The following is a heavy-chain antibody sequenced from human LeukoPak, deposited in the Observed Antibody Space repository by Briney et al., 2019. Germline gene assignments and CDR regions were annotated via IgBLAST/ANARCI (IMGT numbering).Heavy chain of an antibody. CDR1: GGSISSYY. Sequence: SETLSLTCTVSGGSISSYYWSWIRQPPGKGLEWIGEINHSGSTNYNPSLKSRVTISVDTSKNQFSLKLSSVTAADTAVYYCARGTYDYVWGSYRRLFDYWGQGTLVTVSS. CDR3: ARGTYDYVWGSYRRLFDY. J-gene: IGHJ4*02. CDR2: INHSGST. V-gene: IGHV4-34*01. D-gene: IGHD3-16*02.